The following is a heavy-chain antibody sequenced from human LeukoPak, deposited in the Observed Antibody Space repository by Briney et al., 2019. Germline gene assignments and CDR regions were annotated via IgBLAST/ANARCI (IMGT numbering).Heavy chain of an antibody. Sequence: PGGSLRLSCVASGFTFSSHAMSWVRQAPGKGPEWVSTVGTGFDTYYTDSVKGRFTISRDNSKNTLSLQMSSLRAEDTATYYCTKNVPGRAIDYWGQGTLVTVSS. J-gene: IGHJ4*02. CDR2: VGTGFDT. V-gene: IGHV3-23*01. CDR3: TKNVPGRAIDY. CDR1: GFTFSSHA. D-gene: IGHD2-15*01.